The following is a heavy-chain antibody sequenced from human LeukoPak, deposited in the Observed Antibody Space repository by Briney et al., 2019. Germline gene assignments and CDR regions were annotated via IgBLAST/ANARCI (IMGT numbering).Heavy chain of an antibody. CDR2: ISGSGGST. Sequence: GGSLRLSCAASGFTFSSYAMSWVRQAPGKGLEWVSAISGSGGSTYYADSVKGRFTISRDNSKNTLYLQMNSLRAEDAAVYYCAKDRRPYYYDSSGLEGAQYYFDYWGQGTLVTVSS. D-gene: IGHD3-22*01. CDR1: GFTFSSYA. V-gene: IGHV3-23*01. CDR3: AKDRRPYYYDSSGLEGAQYYFDY. J-gene: IGHJ4*02.